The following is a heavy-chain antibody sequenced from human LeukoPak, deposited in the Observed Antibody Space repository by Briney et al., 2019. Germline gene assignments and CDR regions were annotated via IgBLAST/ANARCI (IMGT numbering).Heavy chain of an antibody. J-gene: IGHJ4*02. D-gene: IGHD2-15*01. CDR1: GFTFSSYA. V-gene: IGHV3-23*01. Sequence: PGGSLRLSCAASGFTFSSYAMSWVRQAPGKGLEWVSAISGSGGSTYYADSVKGRFTISRDNSKNTLYLQMNSLRAEDTAVYYCARQGGVVVVAATFDYWGQGTLVTVSS. CDR2: ISGSGGST. CDR3: ARQGGVVVVAATFDY.